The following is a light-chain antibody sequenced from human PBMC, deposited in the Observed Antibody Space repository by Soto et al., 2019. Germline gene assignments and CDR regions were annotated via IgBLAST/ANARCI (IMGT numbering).Light chain of an antibody. CDR2: KAS. Sequence: DIKMTQSPSTLSASVGDRVTITCRASQTINSWLAWYQQKPGTAPKLLIYKASSLQDGVPPRFSGSGSGTEFTLTITGLQPDDFATYFCQQYNSYVTFGGGTKVEIK. CDR1: QTINSW. V-gene: IGKV1-5*03. CDR3: QQYNSYVT. J-gene: IGKJ4*01.